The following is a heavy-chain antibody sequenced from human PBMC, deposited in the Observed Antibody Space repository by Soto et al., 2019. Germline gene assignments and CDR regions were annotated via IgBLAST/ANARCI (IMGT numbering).Heavy chain of an antibody. CDR3: ARALYGSGVLDV. CDR1: GGSITGYY. Sequence: SETLSLICTVSGGSITGYYWSCIRQPPGKALEWIGTIYYSGSTNYNPSLKSRVSLSVDTSKNQFSLKVGSVTAADTAVYFCARALYGSGVLDVWGQGTTVTVSS. V-gene: IGHV4-59*12. CDR2: IYYSGST. D-gene: IGHD3-10*01. J-gene: IGHJ6*02.